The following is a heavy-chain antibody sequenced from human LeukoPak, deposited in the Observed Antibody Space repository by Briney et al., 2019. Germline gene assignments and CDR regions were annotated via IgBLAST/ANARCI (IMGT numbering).Heavy chain of an antibody. CDR2: ISGSDGTT. CDR1: GFTFSSYA. J-gene: IGHJ4*02. D-gene: IGHD1-1*01. CDR3: AKVDNWKYGHHDY. V-gene: IGHV3-23*01. Sequence: GGSQRLSCAASGFTFSSYAMSWVRQAPGKGLEWVSSISGSDGTTYYADSVKGRFTISRDNSKYTLSLQMNSLRAEDTAVYYCAKVDNWKYGHHDYWGQGTLVTVSS.